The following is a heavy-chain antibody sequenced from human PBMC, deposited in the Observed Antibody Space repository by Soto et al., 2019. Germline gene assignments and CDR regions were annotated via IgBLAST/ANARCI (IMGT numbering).Heavy chain of an antibody. J-gene: IGHJ6*02. D-gene: IGHD6-19*01. Sequence: GGSLRLSCAASGFTFSSYDMHWVRQATGKGLEWVSAIGTAGDTYYPGSVKGRFTISRENAKNSLYLQMNSLRAEDTAVYYCARGSTGQWLDDGMDVWGQGTTVTVSS. CDR1: GFTFSSYD. V-gene: IGHV3-13*01. CDR2: IGTAGDT. CDR3: ARGSTGQWLDDGMDV.